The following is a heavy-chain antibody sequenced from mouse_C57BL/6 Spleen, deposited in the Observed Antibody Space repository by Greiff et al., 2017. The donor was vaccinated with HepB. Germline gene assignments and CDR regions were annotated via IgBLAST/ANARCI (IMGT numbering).Heavy chain of an antibody. CDR2: INYDGSST. D-gene: IGHD1-1*01. J-gene: IGHJ2*01. V-gene: IGHV5-16*01. CDR1: GFTFSDYY. Sequence: EVKLMESEGGLVQPGSSMKLSCTASGFTFSDYYMAWVRQVPEKGLEWVANINYDGSSTYYLDSLKSRFIISRDNAKNILYLQMSSLKSEDTATYYCARVGPYYGKGYFDYWGQGTTLTVSS. CDR3: ARVGPYYGKGYFDY.